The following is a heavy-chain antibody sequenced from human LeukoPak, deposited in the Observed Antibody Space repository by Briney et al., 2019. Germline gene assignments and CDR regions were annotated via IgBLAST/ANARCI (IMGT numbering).Heavy chain of an antibody. V-gene: IGHV4-34*01. J-gene: IGHJ5*02. Sequence: PSETLSLTCAVYGGSFSGYYWSWIRQPPGKGLEWIGEINHSGSTNYNPSLKSRVTISVDTSKNQFSLKLSSVTAADTAMYYCASEGASSSTNWFDPWGQGTLVTVSS. D-gene: IGHD6-6*01. CDR2: INHSGST. CDR1: GGSFSGYY. CDR3: ASEGASSSTNWFDP.